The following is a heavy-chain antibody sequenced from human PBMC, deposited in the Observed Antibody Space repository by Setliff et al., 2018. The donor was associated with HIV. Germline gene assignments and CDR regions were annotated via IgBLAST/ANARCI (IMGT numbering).Heavy chain of an antibody. CDR3: ASTGYSSGWSFDY. CDR2: IYYSGST. Sequence: SETLSLTCTVSGGSISSSSYYWGWIRQPPGKGLEWIGSIYYSGSTYYNPSHKSRVTISVDTSKNQFSLKLSSVTAADTAVYYCASTGYSSGWSFDYWGQGTLVTVSS. V-gene: IGHV4-39*07. D-gene: IGHD6-19*01. CDR1: GGSISSSSYY. J-gene: IGHJ4*02.